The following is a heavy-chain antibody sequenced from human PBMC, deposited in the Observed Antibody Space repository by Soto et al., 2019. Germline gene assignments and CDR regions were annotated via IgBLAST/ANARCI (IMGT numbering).Heavy chain of an antibody. CDR2: IYPGDSDT. D-gene: IGHD2-2*01. V-gene: IGHV5-51*01. CDR1: GYSFTSYW. Sequence: PGESLKISCKGSGYSFTSYWIGWVRQIPGKGLEWMGIIYPGDSDTRYSPSFQGQVTISADKSISTAYLQWSSLKASDTAMYYCARLGGSSDIVVVPAASNDYYYYYYGMDVWGQGTTVTVSS. J-gene: IGHJ6*02. CDR3: ARLGGSSDIVVVPAASNDYYYYYYGMDV.